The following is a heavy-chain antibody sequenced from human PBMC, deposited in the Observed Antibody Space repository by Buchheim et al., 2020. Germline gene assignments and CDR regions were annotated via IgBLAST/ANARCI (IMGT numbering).Heavy chain of an antibody. J-gene: IGHJ4*02. CDR2: IKPDGSEM. V-gene: IGHV3-7*04. Sequence: EVLLVESGGGLVQPGGSLRLSCATSGFTFSSYWMIWVRRAPGRGLEWVANIKPDGSEMYYVDSVKGRFIISRDNPENSLYLQMNSLRAEDTAVYYCAKEHCSGGSCYVGLDHWGQGTL. CDR1: GFTFSSYW. CDR3: AKEHCSGGSCYVGLDH. D-gene: IGHD2-15*01.